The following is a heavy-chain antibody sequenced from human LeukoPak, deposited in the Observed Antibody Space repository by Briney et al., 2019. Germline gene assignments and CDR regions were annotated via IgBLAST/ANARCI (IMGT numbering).Heavy chain of an antibody. CDR1: GGTFAYYA. CDR3: AKGHDDFRQFDY. J-gene: IGHJ4*02. D-gene: IGHD3-3*01. V-gene: IGHV1-69*13. CDR2: IIPIFGTG. Sequence: SVKVSCKASGGTFAYYAISGVRKAPGQGLEWMGGIIPIFGTGDSAQKFQGRLTITADESTRTTYMELSSLRSEDTAIYYCAKGHDDFRQFDYWGQGTLITVSS.